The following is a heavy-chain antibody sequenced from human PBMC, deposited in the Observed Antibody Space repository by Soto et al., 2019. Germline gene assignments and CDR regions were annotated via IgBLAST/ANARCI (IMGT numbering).Heavy chain of an antibody. CDR3: ARDHGPSLVAAKSIGSI. CDR1: GYTFTSYG. V-gene: IGHV1-18*01. D-gene: IGHD2-15*01. CDR2: ISAYNGNT. Sequence: QVQLVQSGAEVKKPGASVKVSCKASGYTFTSYGISWVRQAPGQGLEWMGWISAYNGNTNYAQKLQGRVTMTTDTSXSXVYMELRSLRSDDTAVYYCARDHGPSLVAAKSIGSIWGQGTLVTVSS. J-gene: IGHJ4*02.